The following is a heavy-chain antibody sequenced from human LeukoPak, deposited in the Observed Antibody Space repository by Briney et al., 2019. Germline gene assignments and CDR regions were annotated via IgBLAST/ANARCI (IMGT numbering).Heavy chain of an antibody. J-gene: IGHJ4*02. Sequence: GGSLRLSCAASGFTFSSYEMNWVRQAPGKGLEWVSYISSSGSTIYYADSVKGRFTISRDNAKNSLYLQMNSLRAEDTAVYYCAKFTMFWSGTPAHGRYFDYWGQGTLVTVSS. CDR3: AKFTMFWSGTPAHGRYFDY. D-gene: IGHD3-3*01. V-gene: IGHV3-48*03. CDR1: GFTFSSYE. CDR2: ISSSGSTI.